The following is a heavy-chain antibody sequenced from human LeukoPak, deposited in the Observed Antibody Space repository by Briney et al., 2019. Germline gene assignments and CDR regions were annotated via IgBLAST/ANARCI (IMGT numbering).Heavy chain of an antibody. D-gene: IGHD1-26*01. Sequence: PSETLSLTCTVSGGSISSSSYYWGWIRQPPGKGLEWIGSIYYSGSTYYNPSLKSRVTISVDTSKNQFSLKLSSVTAADTAVYYCARHPRGVTTGFDYWGQGTLVTVSS. CDR3: ARHPRGVTTGFDY. V-gene: IGHV4-39*01. CDR2: IYYSGST. CDR1: GGSISSSSYY. J-gene: IGHJ4*02.